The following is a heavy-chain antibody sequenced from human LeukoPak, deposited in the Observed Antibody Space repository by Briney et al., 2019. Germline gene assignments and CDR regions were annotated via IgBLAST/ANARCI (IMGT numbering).Heavy chain of an antibody. V-gene: IGHV3-21*01. Sequence: GGSLRLSCAASGFTFSSYSMNWVRQAPGKGLEWGSSISSSSSYIYYADSVKGRFTISRDNAKNSLYLQMNSLRAKDTAVYYCARDVNWNYCDYWGHGTLVTVSS. J-gene: IGHJ4*01. D-gene: IGHD1-20*01. CDR3: ARDVNWNYCDY. CDR2: ISSSSSYI. CDR1: GFTFSSYS.